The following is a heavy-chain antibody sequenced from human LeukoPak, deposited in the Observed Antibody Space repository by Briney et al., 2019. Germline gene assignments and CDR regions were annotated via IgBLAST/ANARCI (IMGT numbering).Heavy chain of an antibody. CDR3: ARSRLRDDAFDI. D-gene: IGHD2-21*02. Sequence: ASVKVSCKAPGDTFINYYLHWGRQAPGHGLEWMAIINPSVGSTSYAQKFQGRVTMTRDTSTSAVYMELSSLRSEDTAVYYCARSRLRDDAFDIWGQGTMVTVSS. J-gene: IGHJ3*02. CDR1: GDTFINYY. CDR2: INPSVGST. V-gene: IGHV1-46*01.